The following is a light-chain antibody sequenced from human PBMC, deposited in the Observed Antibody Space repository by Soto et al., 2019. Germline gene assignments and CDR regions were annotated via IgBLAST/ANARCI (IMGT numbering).Light chain of an antibody. V-gene: IGKV3-15*01. Sequence: EIVLTQSPATLSLSPGERATLSCRASQSVSSNLAWYQQKPGQAPRLLISDASTRATGIPARFSGSGPGTEFTLTISSLQSEDFAVYYCQQYNNWPWTFGQGTKVDIK. CDR1: QSVSSN. J-gene: IGKJ1*01. CDR2: DAS. CDR3: QQYNNWPWT.